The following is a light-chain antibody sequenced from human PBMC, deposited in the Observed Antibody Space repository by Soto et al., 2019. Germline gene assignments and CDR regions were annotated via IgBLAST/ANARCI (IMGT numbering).Light chain of an antibody. J-gene: IGKJ5*01. CDR3: QQYGSSPTT. V-gene: IGKV3-20*01. CDR2: GAS. Sequence: MVLTKSPGTLSLSPGERATLSCRASQSVSSSYLAWYQQKPGQAPRLLIFGASSRATGIPDRFRGSGSGTDFTLTISRLEPEDFAVYYCQQYGSSPTTFGQGTRLEIK. CDR1: QSVSSSY.